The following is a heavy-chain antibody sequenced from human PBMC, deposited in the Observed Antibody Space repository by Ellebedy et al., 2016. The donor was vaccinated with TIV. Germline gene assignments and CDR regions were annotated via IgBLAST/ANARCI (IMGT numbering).Heavy chain of an antibody. V-gene: IGHV4-59*08. CDR1: GDSINSYY. CDR2: IYYSRST. CDR3: ARTLISSTWYPDY. Sequence: MPSETLSLTCTVSGDSINSYYWSWIRQPPGKGLEWIGYIYYSRSTSSNPSPKSRVTISVETSKNQFSLRLSSVTAADTAVYHCARTLISSTWYPDYWGQGTLVAVSS. J-gene: IGHJ4*02. D-gene: IGHD6-13*01.